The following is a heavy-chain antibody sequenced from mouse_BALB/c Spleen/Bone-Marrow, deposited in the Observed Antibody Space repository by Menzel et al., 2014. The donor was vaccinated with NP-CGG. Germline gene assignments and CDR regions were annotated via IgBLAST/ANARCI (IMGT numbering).Heavy chain of an antibody. CDR2: IDPFNGGT. Sequence: VQLQQSGPELMKPGASVKISCKASGYSFTSYYMHWVKPSHGKSLEWIGYIDPFNGGTSYNQKFKGKATLTVDKFSSTAYMHLSSLTSEDSAVYYCAGSTMISAWFAYWGQGTLVTVSA. CDR3: AGSTMISAWFAY. V-gene: IGHV1S135*01. D-gene: IGHD2-4*01. CDR1: GYSFTSYY. J-gene: IGHJ3*01.